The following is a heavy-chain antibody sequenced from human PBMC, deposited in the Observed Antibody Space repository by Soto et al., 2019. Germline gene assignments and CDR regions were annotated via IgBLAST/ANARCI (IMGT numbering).Heavy chain of an antibody. Sequence: SETLSLTCTVSGGSISSGGYYWSWIRQHPGKGLEWIGYIYYSGSTYYKQSLKSRVTISVDTSKNQYSLKLSSVTAADTAVYYCAIGNDIVVVPAAIPHSFDYWGQGTLVTVSS. V-gene: IGHV4-31*03. CDR1: GGSISSGGYY. J-gene: IGHJ4*02. CDR3: AIGNDIVVVPAAIPHSFDY. D-gene: IGHD2-2*02. CDR2: IYYSGST.